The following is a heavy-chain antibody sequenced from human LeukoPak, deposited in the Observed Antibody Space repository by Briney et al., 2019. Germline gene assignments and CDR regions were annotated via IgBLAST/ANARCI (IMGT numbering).Heavy chain of an antibody. Sequence: ASVKVSCKASGYTFNKYGISWVRQAPGHGLEWMGWISCYNGDTRYAQKFQGRVTMTKDTSTSTVHMELRSLRSDDTAAYYCARDPSNTSGYYVYHDYWGQGALVTVSS. CDR1: GYTFNKYG. CDR2: ISCYNGDT. J-gene: IGHJ4*02. V-gene: IGHV1-18*01. CDR3: ARDPSNTSGYYVYHDY. D-gene: IGHD6-19*01.